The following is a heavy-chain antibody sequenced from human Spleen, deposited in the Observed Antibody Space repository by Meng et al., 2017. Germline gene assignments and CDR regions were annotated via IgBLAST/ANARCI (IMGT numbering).Heavy chain of an antibody. V-gene: IGHV1-18*01. D-gene: IGHD6-19*01. CDR3: VRHSSDWSLDS. CDR2: IHPSGHP. Sequence: QVQLVQSGAEVKKPWASVKVSCKASGYTYTDYQTGWVRQAPGQGLEWMGWIHPSGHPTYAQKFQGRVTMTIDTSTTTASMELRSLRSDDSALYYCVRHSSDWSLDSWGQGTLVTVSS. CDR1: GYTYTDYQ. J-gene: IGHJ4*02.